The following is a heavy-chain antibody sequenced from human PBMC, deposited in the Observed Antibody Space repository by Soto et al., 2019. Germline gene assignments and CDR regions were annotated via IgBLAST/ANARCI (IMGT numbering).Heavy chain of an antibody. CDR3: VRSRSGAVPDSFAY. CDR1: GFMFSRYA. CDR2: ISKDGSVI. D-gene: IGHD3-3*01. Sequence: QVQLVESGGGVVPPGRSLRLSCAASGFMFSRYAMHWVRQAPGKGLEWVAVISKDGSVIYYADSVKGRFTISRDKSKNMVYLQLNNLRDEDTAVFYCVRSRSGAVPDSFAYWGQVTLVTVAS. J-gene: IGHJ4*02. V-gene: IGHV3-30*04.